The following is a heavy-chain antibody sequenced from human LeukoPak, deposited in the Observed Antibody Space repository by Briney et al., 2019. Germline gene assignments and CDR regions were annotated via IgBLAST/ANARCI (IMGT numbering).Heavy chain of an antibody. CDR3: ARDPGYNYGFDY. V-gene: IGHV3-48*03. CDR1: GFTFSSYE. D-gene: IGHD5-18*01. Sequence: PGGSLRLSCAASGFTFSSYEMNWVRQAPGKGLEWVSYISSSGSTIYYADSVKGRFTISRDNAKNSLYLQMNSLRAEDTAVYYCARDPGYNYGFDYWGQGTLVTVSS. J-gene: IGHJ4*02. CDR2: ISSSGSTI.